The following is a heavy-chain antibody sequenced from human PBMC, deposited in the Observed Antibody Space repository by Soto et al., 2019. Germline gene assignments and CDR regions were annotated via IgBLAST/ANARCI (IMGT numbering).Heavy chain of an antibody. CDR3: AKEEGIGFHY. CDR2: IYYGGST. J-gene: IGHJ4*02. V-gene: IGHV4-59*01. Sequence: SETLSLTCSVSGGSISSYYWNWIRQPPGKGLEWIGFIYYGGSTNYNPSLKSRVTISMDTSKNQFSLKLSSVAAADTAVYYCAKEEGIGFHYWGQGTLVT. D-gene: IGHD2-21*01. CDR1: GGSISSYY.